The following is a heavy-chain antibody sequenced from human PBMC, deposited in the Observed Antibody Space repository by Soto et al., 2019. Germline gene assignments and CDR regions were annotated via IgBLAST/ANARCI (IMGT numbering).Heavy chain of an antibody. CDR3: ARDMLARAAGGPYFDY. J-gene: IGHJ4*02. CDR1: GGSISSYY. V-gene: IGHV4-59*01. Sequence: PSETLSLTCTVSGGSISSYYWSWIRQPPGKGLEWIGYIYYSGSTNYNPSLKSRVTISVDTSKNQCSLKLSSVTAADTAVYYCARDMLARAAGGPYFDYWGQGTLVTVSS. D-gene: IGHD6-13*01. CDR2: IYYSGST.